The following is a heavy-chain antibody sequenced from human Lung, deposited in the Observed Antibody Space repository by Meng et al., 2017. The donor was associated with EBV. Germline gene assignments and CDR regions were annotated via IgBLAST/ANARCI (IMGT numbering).Heavy chain of an antibody. D-gene: IGHD1-1*01. CDR2: IIHMSDA. J-gene: IGHJ4*02. CDR3: SRSQTTRGHNFDY. Sequence: QGQLLQCGAGVWKPVAALPLSCKASGGSFSGDAVSWVRQAPGNGLEWFGEIIHMSDANYYPSQLNRRTTTIAAAHNNTSLKLLSMPTSDAAVVYYSRSQTTRGHNFDYWGQGTLVTVSS. V-gene: IGHV4-34*12. CDR1: GGSFSGDA.